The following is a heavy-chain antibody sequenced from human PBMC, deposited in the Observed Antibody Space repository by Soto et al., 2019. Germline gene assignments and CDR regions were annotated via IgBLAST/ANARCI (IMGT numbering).Heavy chain of an antibody. CDR2: IFSNDEK. CDR3: ARVPQLAAAGPGWFDP. Sequence: SGPTLVNPTDTLTLTCTVSGFSLSNARMGVSWIRQPPGKALEWLAHIFSNDEKSYSTSLKSRLTISKDISKSQVVLTMTNMDPVDTATYYCARVPQLAAAGPGWFDPWGQGTLVTVSS. D-gene: IGHD6-13*01. CDR1: GFSLSNARMG. V-gene: IGHV2-26*01. J-gene: IGHJ5*02.